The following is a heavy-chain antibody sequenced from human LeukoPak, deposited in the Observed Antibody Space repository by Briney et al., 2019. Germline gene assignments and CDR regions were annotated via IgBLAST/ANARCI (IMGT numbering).Heavy chain of an antibody. CDR3: ARGNIGYYYGSENPYFYGMDV. Sequence: SETLSLTCTVSGGSISTYYWTWIRQPAGKRLEWIGRVYTRGSTNYNPSLKSLVTMSVDTSKNQFYMKLSSVTAADTAVYCCARGNIGYYYGSENPYFYGMDVWGQGTTVTVSS. V-gene: IGHV4-4*07. D-gene: IGHD3-10*01. CDR1: GGSISTYY. J-gene: IGHJ6*02. CDR2: VYTRGST.